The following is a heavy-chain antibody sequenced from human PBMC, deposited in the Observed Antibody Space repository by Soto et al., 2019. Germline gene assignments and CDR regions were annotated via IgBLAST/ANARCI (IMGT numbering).Heavy chain of an antibody. CDR1: GGSVSNSNYY. CDR2: VYYRGRS. V-gene: IGHV4-39*01. Sequence: SETLSLTCTVSGGSVSNSNYYWGWIRQSPGKGLEWIGSVYYRGRSYSKSSVKSRVTISVDASKNQFSLNLNSVTASDTAVYFCVSQRTSVLTQAYFDYWGPGALVTVSS. CDR3: VSQRTSVLTQAYFDY. J-gene: IGHJ4*02. D-gene: IGHD2-8*01.